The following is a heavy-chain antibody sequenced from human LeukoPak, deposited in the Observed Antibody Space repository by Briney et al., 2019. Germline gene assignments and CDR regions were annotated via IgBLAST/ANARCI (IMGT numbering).Heavy chain of an antibody. CDR1: GFTFSTYA. J-gene: IGHJ4*02. V-gene: IGHV3-23*01. CDR3: AKPPPDSSSWLFDY. D-gene: IGHD6-13*01. Sequence: GGSLRLSCAASGFTFSTYAMSWVRQAPGKGLGWVSTVSGNGGSTYYADSVKGRFTISRDNSKNTLYLHMNSLRAEDTAVYYCAKPPPDSSSWLFDYWGQGTLVTVSS. CDR2: VSGNGGST.